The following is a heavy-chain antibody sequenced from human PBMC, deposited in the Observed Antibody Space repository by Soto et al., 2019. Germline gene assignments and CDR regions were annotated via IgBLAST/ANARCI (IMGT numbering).Heavy chain of an antibody. Sequence: EVQLLESGGGLVQPGGSLRLSCAVAGFFFFNYGMTWVRQAPGKGLEWVSTITDTGRTYSADSVKGRFIISRDRATNTLYRQMNSLRAEDTAVYYCAKGAPPRTLYVSDRYAFDFWGQGTLVTVSS. V-gene: IGHV3-23*01. CDR1: GFFFFNYG. CDR2: ITDTGRT. J-gene: IGHJ4*02. CDR3: AKGAPPRTLYVSDRYAFDF. D-gene: IGHD6-19*01.